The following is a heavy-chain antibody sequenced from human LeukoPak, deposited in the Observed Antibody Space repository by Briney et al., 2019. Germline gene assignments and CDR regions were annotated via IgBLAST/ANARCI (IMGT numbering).Heavy chain of an antibody. CDR2: ISAYNGNT. CDR3: ARDGYQPLDVTYFQH. J-gene: IGHJ1*01. D-gene: IGHD2-2*01. V-gene: IGHV1-18*01. CDR1: GYTFTSYG. Sequence: ASVKVSCKASGYTFTSYGITWVRQAPGQGLEWMGWISAYNGNTNYPQKLRGRVTMTTDTSTSTAYMELRSLRSDDTAVYYCARDGYQPLDVTYFQHWGQGTLVTVSS.